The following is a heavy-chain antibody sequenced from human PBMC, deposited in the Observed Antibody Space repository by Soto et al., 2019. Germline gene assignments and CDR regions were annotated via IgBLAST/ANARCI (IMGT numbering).Heavy chain of an antibody. Sequence: QVQLQESGPGLVKPSETLSLTCTVSGDSISDNYCSWIRQPPGKTLACIGYMYFTGSTNYNPALKGPVTMSVDTSKNQFSLRLSSVTAADTAVYYCARYKRLIVGSWGRGTLVTVSS. CDR2: MYFTGST. V-gene: IGHV4-59*12. J-gene: IGHJ5*02. CDR3: ARYKRLIVGS. D-gene: IGHD3-22*01. CDR1: GDSISDNY.